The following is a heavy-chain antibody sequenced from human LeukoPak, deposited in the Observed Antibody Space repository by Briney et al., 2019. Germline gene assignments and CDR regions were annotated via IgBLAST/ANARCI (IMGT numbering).Heavy chain of an antibody. CDR1: GYTFTGHN. CDR2: INSKSGDR. V-gene: IGHV1-2*02. CDR3: AREGWDRTDTAELDH. Sequence: ASVKVSCKASGYTFTGHNMHWARQAPGQGLEWMGWINSKSGDRNSAQKFQGRVTMTRDTSISTVYMELSRLRPDDTAVYYCAREGWDRTDTAELDHWGQGTLVTVSS. D-gene: IGHD1-14*01. J-gene: IGHJ4*02.